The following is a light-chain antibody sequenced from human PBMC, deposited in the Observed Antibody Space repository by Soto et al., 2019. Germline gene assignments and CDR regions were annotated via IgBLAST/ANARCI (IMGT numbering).Light chain of an antibody. J-gene: IGLJ2*01. CDR1: SSNIGAGYD. Sequence: QSVLTQPPSVSGAPGQRITTSCTGSSSNIGAGYDVHWYQQLPGTAPKLLIYGNNNRPSGVPDRFSGSKSGTSASLAITGLQAEDEADYYCQSYDSSLSGDVVFGGGTKLTVL. CDR2: GNN. CDR3: QSYDSSLSGDVV. V-gene: IGLV1-40*01.